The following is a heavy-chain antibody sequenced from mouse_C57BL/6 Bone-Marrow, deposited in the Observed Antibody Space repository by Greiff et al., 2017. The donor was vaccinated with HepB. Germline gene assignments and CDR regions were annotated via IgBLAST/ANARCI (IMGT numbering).Heavy chain of an antibody. V-gene: IGHV1-26*01. D-gene: IGHD1-1*01. CDR3: ARGAPYYGSSYDYFDY. J-gene: IGHJ2*01. Sequence: VQLKQSGPELVKPGASVKISCKASGYTFTDYYMNWVKQSHGKSLEWIGDINPNNGGTSYNQKFKGKATLTVDKSSSTAYMGLRSLPSEDSAVYYCARGAPYYGSSYDYFDYWGQGTTLTVSS. CDR2: INPNNGGT. CDR1: GYTFTDYY.